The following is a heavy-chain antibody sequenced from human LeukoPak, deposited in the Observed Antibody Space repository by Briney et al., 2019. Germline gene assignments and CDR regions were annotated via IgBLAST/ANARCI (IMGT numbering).Heavy chain of an antibody. V-gene: IGHV3-11*04. CDR2: ISSSGSTI. D-gene: IGHD5-12*01. Sequence: PGGSLRLSRAASGFIFTKYWMSWVRQAPGKGLEWVSYISSSGSTIYYADSVKGRFTISRDNAKNSLYLQMNSLRAEDTAVYYCARAAGYELFDYWGQGTLVTVSS. CDR3: ARAAGYELFDY. J-gene: IGHJ4*02. CDR1: GFIFTKYW.